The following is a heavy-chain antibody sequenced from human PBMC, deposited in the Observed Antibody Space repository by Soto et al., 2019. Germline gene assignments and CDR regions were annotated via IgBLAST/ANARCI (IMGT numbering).Heavy chain of an antibody. V-gene: IGHV1-46*01. CDR2: INPSGGST. Sequence: RASVKVSCKASGYTFTSYYMHWVRQAPGQGLEWMGIINPSGGSTSYAQKFQGRVTMTRDTSTSTVYMELSSLRSEDTAVYYCARDGEYYDSSGYFAWFDPWGQGTLVTVSS. CDR1: GYTFTSYY. J-gene: IGHJ5*02. CDR3: ARDGEYYDSSGYFAWFDP. D-gene: IGHD3-22*01.